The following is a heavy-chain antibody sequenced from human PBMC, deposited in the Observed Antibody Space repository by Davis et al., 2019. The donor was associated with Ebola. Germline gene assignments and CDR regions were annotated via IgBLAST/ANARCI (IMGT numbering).Heavy chain of an antibody. CDR3: ARRRGYYFDY. CDR1: GFTVSSYA. D-gene: IGHD3-10*01. Sequence: PGGSLRLSCAASGFTVSSYAMSWVRQTPGKGLEWVSVISGSGGSRDYADSVKGRFTISRDNAKNSLYLQMNSLRAEDTAVYYCARRRGYYFDYWGQGTLVTVSS. CDR2: ISGSGGSR. J-gene: IGHJ4*02. V-gene: IGHV3-23*01.